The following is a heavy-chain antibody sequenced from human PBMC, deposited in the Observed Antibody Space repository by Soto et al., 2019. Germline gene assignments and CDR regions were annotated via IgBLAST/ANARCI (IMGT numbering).Heavy chain of an antibody. J-gene: IGHJ4*02. Sequence: GGSLRLSCAASGFTFSSYAMSWVRQAPGKGLEWVSAISGSGGSTYYADSVKGRFTISRDNSKNTLYLQMNSLRAEDTAVYYCAKDFDIAPPRAPYYFDYWGQGTLVTVSS. D-gene: IGHD5-12*01. CDR1: GFTFSSYA. CDR3: AKDFDIAPPRAPYYFDY. V-gene: IGHV3-23*01. CDR2: ISGSGGST.